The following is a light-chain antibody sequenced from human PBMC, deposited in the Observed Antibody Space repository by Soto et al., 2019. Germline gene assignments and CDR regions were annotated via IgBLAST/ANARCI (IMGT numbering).Light chain of an antibody. V-gene: IGLV2-14*03. CDR3: SSFTSSSTLV. CDR2: DVS. Sequence: QSALTQPASVSGSPGQSITISCTGTSSDVGGYNYVSWFQHHPGKAPKLMIYDVSSRPSGVSNRFSGSKSGNTASLTISGLQAEDEADYYCSSFTSSSTLVFGGGTNVTVL. J-gene: IGLJ3*02. CDR1: SSDVGGYNY.